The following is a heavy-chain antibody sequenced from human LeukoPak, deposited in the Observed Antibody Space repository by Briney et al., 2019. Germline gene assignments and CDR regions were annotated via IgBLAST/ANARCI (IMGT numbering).Heavy chain of an antibody. CDR3: IRGGIQVSGIDTFDI. CDR1: GFTCSSYD. D-gene: IGHD5/OR15-5a*01. CDR2: IGITGDT. V-gene: IGHV3-13*01. Sequence: GGSIRLSCAASGFTCSSYDMHCVRQAPGRGLEWASAIGITGDTYYPDSVKGRFTISRENAKNSMYLQMNSLKDGDTAVYYCIRGGIQVSGIDTFDIWGQGTMVTVSS. J-gene: IGHJ3*02.